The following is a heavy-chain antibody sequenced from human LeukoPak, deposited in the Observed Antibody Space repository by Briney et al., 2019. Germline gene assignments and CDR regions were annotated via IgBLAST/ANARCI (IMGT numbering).Heavy chain of an antibody. CDR2: IKQDGSEK. D-gene: IGHD2-2*02. V-gene: IGHV3-7*04. CDR3: ARALGYCSSTSCYISAYFDY. Sequence: GGSLRLSCAASGFTFSSYWMSWVRQAPGKGLEWVANIKQDGSEKYYVDPVKGRFTISRDNAKNSLYLQMNSLRAEDTAVYYCARALGYCSSTSCYISAYFDYWGQGTLVTVSS. J-gene: IGHJ4*02. CDR1: GFTFSSYW.